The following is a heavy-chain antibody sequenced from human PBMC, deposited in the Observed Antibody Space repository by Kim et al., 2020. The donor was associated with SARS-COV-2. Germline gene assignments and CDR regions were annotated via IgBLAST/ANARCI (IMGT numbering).Heavy chain of an antibody. V-gene: IGHV4-34*01. CDR3: ARGPPYSSSWYNYYYGMDV. J-gene: IGHJ6*02. Sequence: SRVTISVDTSKNQFSLKLSSVTAADTAVYYCARGPPYSSSWYNYYYGMDVWGQGTTVTVSS. D-gene: IGHD6-13*01.